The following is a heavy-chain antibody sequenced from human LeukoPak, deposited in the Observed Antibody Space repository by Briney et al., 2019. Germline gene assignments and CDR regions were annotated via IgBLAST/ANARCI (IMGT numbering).Heavy chain of an antibody. V-gene: IGHV1-8*03. CDR2: MNPNSGNT. D-gene: IGHD6-13*01. CDR1: GYTFTSYD. CDR3: ARGRAAAGSKGYYFDY. Sequence: AASVKVSCKASGYTFTSYDINWVRQATGQGLEWMAWMNPNSGNTGYAQKFQGRVTITRNTSISTAYMELSSLRSEDTAVYYCARGRAAAGSKGYYFDYWGQGTLVTVSS. J-gene: IGHJ4*02.